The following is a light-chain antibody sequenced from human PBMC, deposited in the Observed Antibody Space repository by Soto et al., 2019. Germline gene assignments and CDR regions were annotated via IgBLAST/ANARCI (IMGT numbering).Light chain of an antibody. CDR3: QQYGSSTWT. J-gene: IGKJ1*01. Sequence: EIVLTQSPGTLSLSPGERATLSCRASQSVSSSYLAWYQQKPGQAPRLLIYGASSRATGIPDRFSGSGSGTDFTLTICRREPEDVAVYYCQQYGSSTWTFGQGTKVEIK. CDR2: GAS. V-gene: IGKV3-20*01. CDR1: QSVSSSY.